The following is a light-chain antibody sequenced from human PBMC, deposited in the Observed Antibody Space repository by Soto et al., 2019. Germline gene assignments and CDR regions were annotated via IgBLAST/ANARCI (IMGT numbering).Light chain of an antibody. V-gene: IGKV1-39*01. CDR3: AQIYTAQWT. CDR1: ENIKNY. CDR2: GAS. J-gene: IGKJ1*01. Sequence: DIHVTQSPSSLPASLGDRVTITCRASENIKNYLIWYQQQPGKAPKLLIYGASTLKTRVPARFSGSGSGTDFTFTIGGLQPEDFATYYCAQIYTAQWTFGQGTRVDLK.